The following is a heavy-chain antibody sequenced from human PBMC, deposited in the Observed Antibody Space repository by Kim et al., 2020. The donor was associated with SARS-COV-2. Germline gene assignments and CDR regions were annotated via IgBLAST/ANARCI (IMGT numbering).Heavy chain of an antibody. CDR3: ARDPNSSLDS. V-gene: IGHV4-4*07. Sequence: SETLSLTCTVSGGSVSSYYWTWIRQTAGKGLEWIGHIYSSGSANYDPALKSRVTMSIDTSQNQFSLNLRSVTAADTAIYFCARDPNSSLDSWGQGTLVIV. CDR2: IYSSGSA. CDR1: GGSVSSYY. J-gene: IGHJ4*02. D-gene: IGHD6-13*01.